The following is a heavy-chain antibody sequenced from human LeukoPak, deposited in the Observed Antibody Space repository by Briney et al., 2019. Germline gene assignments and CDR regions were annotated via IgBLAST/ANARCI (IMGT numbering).Heavy chain of an antibody. CDR3: ARGLYNGYGYSPFDF. D-gene: IGHD5-12*01. V-gene: IGHV4-59*01. J-gene: IGHJ4*02. CDR2: IYYSGST. CDR1: GGSISNYY. Sequence: SETLSLTCTVSGGSISNYYWSWIRQPPGKGLEWIGCIYYSGSTNYNPSLKSRVTISVDTSKNQFSLNLRPVTAADTAVYYCARGLYNGYGYSPFDFWGQGTLVTVSS.